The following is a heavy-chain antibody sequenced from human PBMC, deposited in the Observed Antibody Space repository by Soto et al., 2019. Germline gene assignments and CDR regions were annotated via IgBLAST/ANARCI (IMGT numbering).Heavy chain of an antibody. CDR3: ARTSHSITIFGVVIPYNWFDP. Sequence: GESLKISCKGSGYSFTSYWIGWVRQMPGKGLEWMGIIYPGDSDTRYSPSFQGQVTISADKSISTAYLQWSSLKASDTAMYYCARTSHSITIFGVVIPYNWFDPWGQGTLVTVSS. D-gene: IGHD3-3*01. CDR1: GYSFTSYW. V-gene: IGHV5-51*01. CDR2: IYPGDSDT. J-gene: IGHJ5*02.